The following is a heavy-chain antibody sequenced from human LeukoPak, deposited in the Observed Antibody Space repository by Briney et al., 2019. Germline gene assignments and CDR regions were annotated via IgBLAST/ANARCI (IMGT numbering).Heavy chain of an antibody. D-gene: IGHD6-19*01. J-gene: IGHJ6*02. CDR2: TYYRSKWYN. Sequence: SQTLSLTCAISGVSVSSNSAAWNWIRPSPSRGLEWLGRTYYRSKWYNDSAVSLKSGIRINPDTFKNQFSLQLKSVTPEDTAVYYCARDLLGIAVAGPPGNYYYNGMDVWGQGATVTVSS. V-gene: IGHV6-1*01. CDR3: ARDLLGIAVAGPPGNYYYNGMDV. CDR1: GVSVSSNSAA.